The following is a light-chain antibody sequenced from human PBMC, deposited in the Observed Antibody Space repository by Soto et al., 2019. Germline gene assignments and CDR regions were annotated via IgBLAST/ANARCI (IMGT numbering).Light chain of an antibody. Sequence: QSALTQPASVSGSPGQSITISCTGTSSDVGGYNSVYWYQQHPGKATKLIIYEVNNRPSGVSNRFSGSKSGNTASLTISGLQAEDEADYYCNSYTSSTTYVFGAGTKLTVL. CDR3: NSYTSSTTYV. CDR1: SSDVGGYNS. CDR2: EVN. V-gene: IGLV2-14*01. J-gene: IGLJ1*01.